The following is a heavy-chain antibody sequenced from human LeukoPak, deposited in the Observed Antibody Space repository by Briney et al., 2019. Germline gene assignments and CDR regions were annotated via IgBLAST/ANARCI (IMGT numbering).Heavy chain of an antibody. CDR1: GFTFSDNY. CDR2: ITSSGSTI. CDR3: ARVKSGSDIDF. V-gene: IGHV3-11*04. J-gene: IGHJ4*02. D-gene: IGHD1-26*01. Sequence: GVSLRRSGAASGFTFSDNYMSWIRQAPGKGLEWGIYITSSGSTIYYADSVKGRFTMTRDNAKTSLYLQYYSLRAEDTAVYYCARVKSGSDIDFWGQGTLVTVSS.